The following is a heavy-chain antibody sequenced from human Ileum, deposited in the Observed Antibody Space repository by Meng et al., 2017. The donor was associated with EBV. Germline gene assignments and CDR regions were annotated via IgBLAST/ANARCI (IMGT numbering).Heavy chain of an antibody. Sequence: QGRLPWSGPGLGKPSGTLSLTCAVSGDSISSNNWWSWVRQPPGKGLEWIGEIYHSGSTNYNPSFKSRVTMSVDKSKNQISLNLSSVTAADTAVYYCASGRDYAWHSWGRGTLVTVSS. V-gene: IGHV4-4*02. CDR2: IYHSGST. D-gene: IGHD4-17*01. CDR1: GDSISSNNW. CDR3: ASGRDYAWHS. J-gene: IGHJ4*02.